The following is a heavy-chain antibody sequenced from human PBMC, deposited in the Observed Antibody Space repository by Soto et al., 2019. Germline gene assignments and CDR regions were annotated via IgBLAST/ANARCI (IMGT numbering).Heavy chain of an antibody. J-gene: IGHJ4*02. Sequence: KTSEILSLTCTVSGGSISSGGYYWSWIRQHPGKGLEWIGYIYYSGSTYYNPSLKSRVTISVDTSKNQFSLKLSSVTAADTAVYYRARVGIAAAGDPLNFDYWGQGTLVTVSS. CDR2: IYYSGST. CDR1: GGSISSGGYY. V-gene: IGHV4-31*03. CDR3: ARVGIAAAGDPLNFDY. D-gene: IGHD6-13*01.